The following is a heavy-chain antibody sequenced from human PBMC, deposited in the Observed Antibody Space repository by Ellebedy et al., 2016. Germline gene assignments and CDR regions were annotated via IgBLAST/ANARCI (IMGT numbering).Heavy chain of an antibody. Sequence: ASVKVSCKASGYTFSDYGISWVRQAPGQGLEWVGWISGYSGNVNFAQKFQGRVTLTTDTSTNTVHMELRGLRADDTAVFYCARVPIRSIIVVPPPPNSSYAMDVWGQGTTVTVSS. D-gene: IGHD3-22*01. V-gene: IGHV1-18*01. CDR1: GYTFSDYG. CDR3: ARVPIRSIIVVPPPPNSSYAMDV. J-gene: IGHJ6*02. CDR2: ISGYSGNV.